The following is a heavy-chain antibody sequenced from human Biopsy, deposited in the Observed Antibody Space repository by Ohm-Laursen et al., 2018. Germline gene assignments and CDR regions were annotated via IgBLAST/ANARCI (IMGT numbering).Heavy chain of an antibody. J-gene: IGHJ2*01. Sequence: SLSLSCAASVFTFTSYAMHWVRQAPGKGLEWVAVISYDGSGEYYADSLQGRLIISRDNPKNTVDLQMNSLRAEDTAVYFCARDGKRWDYSTYFSWHFDLWGRGTLVTVSS. CDR1: VFTFTSYA. D-gene: IGHD4-11*01. CDR3: ARDGKRWDYSTYFSWHFDL. CDR2: ISYDGSGE. V-gene: IGHV3-30*03.